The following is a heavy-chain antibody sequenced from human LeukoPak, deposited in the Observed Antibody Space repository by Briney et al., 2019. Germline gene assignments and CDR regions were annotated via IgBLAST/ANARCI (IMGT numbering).Heavy chain of an antibody. CDR1: GGSIIGYY. V-gene: IGHV4-34*01. CDR2: IHYTGAT. CDR3: ARGNILSGYCFDF. D-gene: IGHD3-9*01. J-gene: IGHJ4*02. Sequence: SETLSLTCAVYGGSIIGYYWSWIRQPPGKGLEWVGEIHYTGATSYNPSLKSRATISIDTSKNQVSLKLSSVTAADTAVYYCARGNILSGYCFDFWGQGALVTVSS.